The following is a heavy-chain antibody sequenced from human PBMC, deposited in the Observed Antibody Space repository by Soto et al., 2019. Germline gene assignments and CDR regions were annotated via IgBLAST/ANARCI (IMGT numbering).Heavy chain of an antibody. D-gene: IGHD3-10*01. Sequence: EVQLVESGGGLVQPGGSLRLSCAASGFTVSSNYMTWVRQAPGKGLEWVSLIYSAGSTYYADSVKGRFTISRDNSKNTLYLQMTRLRAEDTAVYYCAGTSSLAYWGQGPLVTVSS. CDR3: AGTSSLAY. V-gene: IGHV3-66*01. CDR2: IYSAGST. CDR1: GFTVSSNY. J-gene: IGHJ4*02.